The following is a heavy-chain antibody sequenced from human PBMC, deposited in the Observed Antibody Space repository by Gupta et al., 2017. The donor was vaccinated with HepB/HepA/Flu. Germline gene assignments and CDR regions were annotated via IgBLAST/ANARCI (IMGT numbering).Heavy chain of an antibody. D-gene: IGHD4-23*01. CDR3: ARGGQGTVVTSPFDY. CDR2: IYYSGST. V-gene: IGHV4-59*01. J-gene: IGHJ4*02. CDR1: GCSISSYY. Sequence: QVQLQESGPGLVKPSETLSLTCTVSGCSISSYYWSWIRQPPGKGLEWIGYIYYSGSTNYNPSLKSRVTISVDTSKNQFSLKLSSVTAADTAVYYCARGGQGTVVTSPFDYWGQGTLVTVSS.